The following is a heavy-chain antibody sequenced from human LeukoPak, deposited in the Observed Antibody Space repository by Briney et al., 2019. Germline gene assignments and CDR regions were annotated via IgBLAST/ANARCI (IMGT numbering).Heavy chain of an antibody. CDR3: TTQGHYYDSSGYNFVDY. Sequence: GGSLRLSCAASGFTFSDYYMSWIRQAPGKGLEWVSYISSSGSTIYYADSVKGRFTISRDNAKNSLYLQMNSLKTEDTAVYYCTTQGHYYDSSGYNFVDYWGQGTLVTASS. D-gene: IGHD3-22*01. CDR1: GFTFSDYY. V-gene: IGHV3-11*01. CDR2: ISSSGSTI. J-gene: IGHJ4*02.